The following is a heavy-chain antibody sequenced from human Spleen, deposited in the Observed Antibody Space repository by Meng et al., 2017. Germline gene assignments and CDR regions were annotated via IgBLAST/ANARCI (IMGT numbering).Heavy chain of an antibody. D-gene: IGHD6-19*01. J-gene: IGHJ4*02. V-gene: IGHV4-4*02. Sequence: QRRWSAPILVQSSVTRYFICAVACGAISSSDWWRWVRQPPGKGLEWIGEIYHSGSTNYNPSLKSRVTISVDKSKNQFSLKLSSVTAADTAVYYCAGGPEAPYSSGWIFDYWGLGTLVPSPQ. CDR3: AGGPEAPYSSGWIFDY. CDR1: CGAISSSDW. CDR2: IYHSGST.